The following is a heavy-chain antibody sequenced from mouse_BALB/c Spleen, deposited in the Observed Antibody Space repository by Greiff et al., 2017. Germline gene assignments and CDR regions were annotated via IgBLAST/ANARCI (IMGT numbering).Heavy chain of an antibody. Sequence: EVQVVESGGDLVKPGGSLKLSCPASGFTFSSYGMSWVRQTPDKRLEWVATISSGGSYTYYPDSVKGRFTISRDNAKNTLYLQMSSLKSEDTAMYYCARHDYGYWYFDVWGAGTTVTVSS. CDR1: GFTFSSYG. J-gene: IGHJ1*01. D-gene: IGHD1-1*01. V-gene: IGHV5-6*01. CDR2: ISSGGSYT. CDR3: ARHDYGYWYFDV.